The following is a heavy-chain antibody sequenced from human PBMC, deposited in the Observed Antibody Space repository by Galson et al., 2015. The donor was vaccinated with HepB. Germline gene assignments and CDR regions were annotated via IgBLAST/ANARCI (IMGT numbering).Heavy chain of an antibody. J-gene: IGHJ6*02. V-gene: IGHV1-8*01. Sequence: SVKVSCRASGYTFTSYDINWVRQATGQGLEWMGWMNPNSGNTGYAQKFQGRVTMTRNTSISTAYMELSSLRSEDTAVYYCARDRPVGNFWSGYYLGNYYYYGMDVWGQGTTVTVSS. D-gene: IGHD3-3*01. CDR2: MNPNSGNT. CDR1: GYTFTSYD. CDR3: ARDRPVGNFWSGYYLGNYYYYGMDV.